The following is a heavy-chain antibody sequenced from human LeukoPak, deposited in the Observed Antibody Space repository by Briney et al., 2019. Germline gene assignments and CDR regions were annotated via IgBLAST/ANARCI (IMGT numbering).Heavy chain of an antibody. D-gene: IGHD3-10*01. CDR2: IRDNGNSQ. J-gene: IGHJ6*03. V-gene: IGHV3-30*02. Sequence: GGSLRLSCAASGFTFSSYGMHWVRQAPGKGLEWVAFIRDNGNSQYYADSVKGRFTISRDNSKNTLYLQMNSLKGDDTAVYYCAKDSAFYYIDVWGKGTTVIISS. CDR3: AKDSAFYYIDV. CDR1: GFTFSSYG.